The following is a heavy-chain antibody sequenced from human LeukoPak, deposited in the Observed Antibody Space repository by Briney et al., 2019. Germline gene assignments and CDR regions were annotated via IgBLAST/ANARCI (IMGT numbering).Heavy chain of an antibody. V-gene: IGHV3-30-3*01. CDR1: GFTFSSYA. D-gene: IGHD6-13*01. CDR3: ARDAAAGRSVNWFDP. Sequence: RGSLRLSCAASGFTFSSYAMHWVRQAPGMGLEWVAVISYDGSNKYYADSVKGRFTISGDNSKNTLYLQMNSLRAEDTAVYYCARDAAAGRSVNWFDPWGQGTLVTVSS. J-gene: IGHJ5*02. CDR2: ISYDGSNK.